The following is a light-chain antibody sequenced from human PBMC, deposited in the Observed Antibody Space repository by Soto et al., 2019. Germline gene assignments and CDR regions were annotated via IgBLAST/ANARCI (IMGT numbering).Light chain of an antibody. J-gene: IGKJ1*01. CDR3: QQLSGYPWT. V-gene: IGKV1-5*01. CDR1: QTISSW. Sequence: DIQMTQSPSTLSGSVGDRVTITCRASQTISSWLAWYQQKPGKAPKLLIYAASTLQSGVPSRFSGRGSGTDFTLTISSLQPEDFATYSCQQLSGYPWTFGQGTKVDIK. CDR2: AAS.